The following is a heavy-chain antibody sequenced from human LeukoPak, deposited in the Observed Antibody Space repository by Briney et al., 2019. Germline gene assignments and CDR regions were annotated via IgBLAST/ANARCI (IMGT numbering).Heavy chain of an antibody. V-gene: IGHV3-23*01. D-gene: IGHD3-10*01. CDR2: ISGSGERT. CDR1: GFTFSSYG. CDR3: AKDRGIISDY. Sequence: GGSLRLSCAASGFTFSSYGMSWVRQAPGKGLEWVSAISGSGERTYYADSVKGRFTIFRDNSKNTLYLQMNSLRAEDTAVYYCAKDRGIISDYWGQGILVTVSS. J-gene: IGHJ4*02.